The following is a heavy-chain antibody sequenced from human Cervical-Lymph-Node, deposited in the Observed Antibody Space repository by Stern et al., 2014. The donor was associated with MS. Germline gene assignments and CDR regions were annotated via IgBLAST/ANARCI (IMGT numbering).Heavy chain of an antibody. CDR3: ARSDRLWGSFDY. J-gene: IGHJ4*02. Sequence: VQLVESGPGLVKPSQTLSLTCTVSGASISTVGYYWSWIRQHPGKGLEWIAYISYIGSTYYNPSVKSRVSISADTSKNQFSLNLTSGTAADTALYYCARSDRLWGSFDYWGQGTLVAVSS. V-gene: IGHV4-31*03. CDR2: ISYIGST. D-gene: IGHD3-16*01. CDR1: GASISTVGYY.